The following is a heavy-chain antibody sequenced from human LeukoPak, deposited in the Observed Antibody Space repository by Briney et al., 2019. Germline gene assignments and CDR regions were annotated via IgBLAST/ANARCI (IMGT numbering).Heavy chain of an antibody. CDR3: ARENTGITSYFDF. CDR2: MNSDVSSA. J-gene: IGHJ4*02. V-gene: IGHV3-74*01. CDR1: GFTFSSYW. D-gene: IGHD1-14*01. Sequence: VGSLRLSCAASGFTFSSYWMHWVRQAPGKGLVWVSRMNSDVSSATYADSVKGRFIISRDSAKNTLYLQMNSLRAEDTAVYYCARENTGITSYFDFWGQGALVTVSS.